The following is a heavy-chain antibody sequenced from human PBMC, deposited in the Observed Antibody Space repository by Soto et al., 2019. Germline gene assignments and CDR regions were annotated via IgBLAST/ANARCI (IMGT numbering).Heavy chain of an antibody. CDR1: GFTFSDYA. Sequence: VQLVESGGGVVQRGRSLRLSCAASGFTFSDYAMHWVRQAPGKGLEWVAVVSHDGRNTHYADSVKGRFTISRDSSKNTVSLEMTSLRAEDTAGYFWAKGGRQWLVTSDFNYWGQGALVTVSS. V-gene: IGHV3-30*18. D-gene: IGHD6-19*01. J-gene: IGHJ4*02. CDR2: VSHDGRNT. CDR3: AKGGRQWLVTSDFNY.